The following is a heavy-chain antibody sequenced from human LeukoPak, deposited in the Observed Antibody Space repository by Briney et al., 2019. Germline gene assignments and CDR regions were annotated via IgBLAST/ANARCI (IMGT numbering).Heavy chain of an antibody. CDR1: GFTFSSYA. Sequence: SGGSLRLSCAASGFTFSSYAMTWVRQAPGKGLEWVSTISGSGVNTYYADSVKGRFTISRDNSKNTLYLQMNSLRAEDTAVYYCAKVYSSGWLDAFDIWGQGTMVSVSS. D-gene: IGHD6-19*01. J-gene: IGHJ3*02. V-gene: IGHV3-23*01. CDR3: AKVYSSGWLDAFDI. CDR2: ISGSGVNT.